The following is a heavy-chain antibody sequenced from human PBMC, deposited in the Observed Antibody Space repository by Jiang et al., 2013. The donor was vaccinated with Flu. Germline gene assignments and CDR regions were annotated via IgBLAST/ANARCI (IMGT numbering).Heavy chain of an antibody. CDR1: GYSFTSYW. D-gene: IGHD2-2*01. CDR2: IYPGDSDT. J-gene: IGHJ6*03. CDR3: ARRTGIAAPLGYCSSTSCLRNEAGYYYYYYMDV. V-gene: IGHV5-51*01. Sequence: GESLKISCKGSGYSFTSYWIGWVRQMPGKGLEWMGIIYPGDSDTRYSPSFQGQVTISADKSISTAYLQWSSLKASDTAMYCCARRTGIAAPLGYCSSTSCLRNEAGYYYYYYMDVWGKGTTVTVSS.